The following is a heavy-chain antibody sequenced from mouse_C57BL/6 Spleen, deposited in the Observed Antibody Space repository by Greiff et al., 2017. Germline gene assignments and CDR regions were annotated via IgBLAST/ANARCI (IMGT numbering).Heavy chain of an antibody. Sequence: EVQLQQSGPELVKPGASVKMSCKASGYTFTDYNMHWVQQSHGKSLEWIGYINPNNGGTSYNQKFKGKATLTVNKSSRKAYMELRSLTSEDSAVYYCARSFYYYGSSYGGAMDYWGQGTSVTVSS. CDR3: ARSFYYYGSSYGGAMDY. CDR1: GYTFTDYN. V-gene: IGHV1-22*01. CDR2: INPNNGGT. D-gene: IGHD1-1*01. J-gene: IGHJ4*01.